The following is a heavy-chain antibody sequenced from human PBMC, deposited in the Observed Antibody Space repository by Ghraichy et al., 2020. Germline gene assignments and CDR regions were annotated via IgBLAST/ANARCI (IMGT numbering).Heavy chain of an antibody. D-gene: IGHD3-3*01. CDR3: GSIWEWGY. J-gene: IGHJ4*02. CDR2: IKQDGSQT. Sequence: LSLTCAASGFTFSDYWMSWVRQAPGKGPEWVADIKQDGSQTYYVDSVKGRFTISRDNAKKSVYLQMSSLGVEDTAVYYCGSIWEWGYWGQGALVTVSS. CDR1: GFTFSDYW. V-gene: IGHV3-7*01.